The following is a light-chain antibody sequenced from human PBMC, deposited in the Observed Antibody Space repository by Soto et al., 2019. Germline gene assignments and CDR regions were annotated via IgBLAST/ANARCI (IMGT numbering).Light chain of an antibody. CDR3: QQSYSIPLT. CDR2: AAS. V-gene: IGKV1-39*01. Sequence: DIQMTQSPSSLSASVGDRVSITCRASQSISSYLNWYQQKPGKAPKFLIYAASSLQSGVPSRFSGSGSGTDFTLTISSLQPEDFATYYCQQSYSIPLTFGQGTKVDIK. CDR1: QSISSY. J-gene: IGKJ1*01.